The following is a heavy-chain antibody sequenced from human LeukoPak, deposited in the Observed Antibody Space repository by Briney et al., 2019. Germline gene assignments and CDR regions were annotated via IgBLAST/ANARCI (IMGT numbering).Heavy chain of an antibody. CDR1: GYPFTTWE. D-gene: IGHD1-14*01. Sequence: WASVKVSCKTSGYPFTTWEINWVRQAAGQGLEWMGWVHPTSGNTAYAQKFQGRVTMTRDTSISTAYMELSGLRSDDTAVYFCARGPRNDPWGQGTLVTVSS. J-gene: IGHJ5*02. V-gene: IGHV1-8*01. CDR2: VHPTSGNT. CDR3: ARGPRNDP.